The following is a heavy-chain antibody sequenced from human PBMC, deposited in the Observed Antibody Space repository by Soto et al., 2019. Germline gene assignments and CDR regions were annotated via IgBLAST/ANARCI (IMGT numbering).Heavy chain of an antibody. CDR3: ARGYSGSPPED. J-gene: IGHJ1*01. Sequence: QVQLEESGGEVVPPGRSLRLSCATSGFDLLTSDIHWVRQSPGKGLEWVAVIWYDGSNKYFADFVKGRCTISRDLSKNTVFLEMNSLRTEDTAVYYCARGYSGSPPEDWGQGTLVTVSS. CDR2: IWYDGSNK. V-gene: IGHV3-33*01. D-gene: IGHD5-12*01. CDR1: GFDLLTSD.